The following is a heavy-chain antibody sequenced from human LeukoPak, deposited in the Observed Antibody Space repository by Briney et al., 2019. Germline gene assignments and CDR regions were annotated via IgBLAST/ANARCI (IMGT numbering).Heavy chain of an antibody. CDR2: IKQDGSEK. J-gene: IGHJ4*02. D-gene: IGHD3-22*01. CDR1: GFIFSDYW. Sequence: PGGSLRLSCAASGFIFSDYWMSYLRQAPGKGLEWVANIKQDGSEKYYLDSVKGRFTISRDNAKNSLSLQMNSLRAEDTAVYYCARDGDTSGYSDWGQGTLVTVSS. CDR3: ARDGDTSGYSD. V-gene: IGHV3-7*01.